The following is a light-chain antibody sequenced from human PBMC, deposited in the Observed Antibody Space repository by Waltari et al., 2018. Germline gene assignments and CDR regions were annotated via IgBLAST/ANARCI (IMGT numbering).Light chain of an antibody. CDR1: SSDVGGYDL. CDR2: AVT. Sequence: QSALTQPASVSGSPGQSITISCAGTSSDVGGYDLVSWYQHHPDKAPKLLIYAVTKRPSGVSIRFSGSKSVNTASLTISGLQAEDEATYYCCSYLERTVFGGGTKLTVL. CDR3: CSYLERTV. V-gene: IGLV2-23*02. J-gene: IGLJ2*01.